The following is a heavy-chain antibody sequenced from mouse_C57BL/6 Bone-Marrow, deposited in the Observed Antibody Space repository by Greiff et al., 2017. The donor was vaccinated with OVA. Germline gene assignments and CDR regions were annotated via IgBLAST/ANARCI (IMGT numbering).Heavy chain of an antibody. D-gene: IGHD5-1*01. V-gene: IGHV5-6*01. Sequence: EVKLVESGGDLVKPGGSLKLSCAASGFTFSSYGMSWVRQTPDKRLEWVATISSGGSYTYYPDSVKGRFTISRDNAKNTLYLQMSSLKSEDTAMYYCARQRSTYFDYWGQGTTLTVSS. CDR1: GFTFSSYG. CDR2: ISSGGSYT. J-gene: IGHJ2*01. CDR3: ARQRSTYFDY.